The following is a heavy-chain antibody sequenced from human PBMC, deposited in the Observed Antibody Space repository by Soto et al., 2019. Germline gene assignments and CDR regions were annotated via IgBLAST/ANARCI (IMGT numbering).Heavy chain of an antibody. D-gene: IGHD6-13*01. CDR3: ARAGGSPPLGSSSWYWDYYYYGMDV. V-gene: IGHV6-1*01. CDR2: TYYRSRWYN. Sequence: SQTLSLTCAISGDSVSSNSAAWNWIRQSPSGGLEWLGRTYYRSRWYNDYAVSVRSRITINPDTSKNQFSLHLNSVTPEDTAVYYCARAGGSPPLGSSSWYWDYYYYGMDVWGQGTTVTVSS. CDR1: GDSVSSNSAA. J-gene: IGHJ6*02.